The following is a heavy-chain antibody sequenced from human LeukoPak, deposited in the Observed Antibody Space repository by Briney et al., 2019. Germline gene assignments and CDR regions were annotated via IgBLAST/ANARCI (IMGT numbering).Heavy chain of an antibody. J-gene: IGHJ4*02. CDR3: TRGGRLHPQSPY. D-gene: IGHD3-16*01. CDR2: IKQDGSDI. Sequence: GGSLRLSCAASGFSFSTYWMSWVRQAPGKGLEWVANIKQDGSDIYYVDSVKGRFIISRDNAKNSLYLQMSSLRAKDTAVYYCTRGGRLHPQSPYWGQGTLVTVSS. V-gene: IGHV3-7*01. CDR1: GFSFSTYW.